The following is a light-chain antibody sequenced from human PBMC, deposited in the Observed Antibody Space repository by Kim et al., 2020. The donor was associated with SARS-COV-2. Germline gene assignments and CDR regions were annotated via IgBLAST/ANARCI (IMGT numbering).Light chain of an antibody. CDR1: RSNIGRNS. J-gene: IGLJ2*01. V-gene: IGLV1-44*01. CDR2: SND. CDR3: AAWDDSLNVV. Sequence: PGQRVTISCSGTRSNIGRNSVNWYQQFPGTAPKILIYSNDQRSSGVPDRISGSKSGTVASQAISDLRSEDEAEYFCAAWDDSLNVVFGGGTQLTVL.